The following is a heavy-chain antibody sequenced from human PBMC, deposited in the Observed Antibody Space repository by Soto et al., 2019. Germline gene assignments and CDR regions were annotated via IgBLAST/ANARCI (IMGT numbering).Heavy chain of an antibody. Sequence: ASVKVSCKASGYTFTSYSISWVRQAPGQGLEWMGWISAYNGNTNYAQMLQGRVTMTTDTSTSTAYMELRSLRSDDTAVYYCARDSAVTLNNWFDPWGQGTLVTVSS. D-gene: IGHD4-17*01. CDR1: GYTFTSYS. J-gene: IGHJ5*02. CDR2: ISAYNGNT. V-gene: IGHV1-18*04. CDR3: ARDSAVTLNNWFDP.